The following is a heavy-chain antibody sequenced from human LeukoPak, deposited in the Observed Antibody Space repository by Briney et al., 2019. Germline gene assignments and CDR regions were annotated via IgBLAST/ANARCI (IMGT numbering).Heavy chain of an antibody. J-gene: IGHJ6*03. CDR1: GFTFSSYG. CDR2: IRYDGSNK. V-gene: IGHV3-30*02. D-gene: IGHD2-2*02. CDR3: AKDGEVVPAAIYYYYYMDV. Sequence: GGSLSLSCAASGFTFSSYGMHWVRQAPGKGLEWVAFIRYDGSNKYYVDSVKGRFTISRDNSKNTLYLQMNSLRAEDTAVFYCAKDGEVVPAAIYYYYYMDVWGKGTTVTVSS.